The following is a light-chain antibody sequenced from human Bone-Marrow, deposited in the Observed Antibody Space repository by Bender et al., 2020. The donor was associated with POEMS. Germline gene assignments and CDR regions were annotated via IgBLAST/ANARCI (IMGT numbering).Light chain of an antibody. CDR2: EVR. CDR1: SGDVGTYDL. CDR3: CSYAGSGTYV. V-gene: IGLV2-23*02. Sequence: QSALTQPPSASGSPGQSVTISCTGTSGDVGTYDLVSWYQHRPGKAPKLLIYEVRKRPSGVSNRFSGSKSDNTASLTISGLQAEDEADFYCCSYAGSGTYVFGSGTKVTVL. J-gene: IGLJ1*01.